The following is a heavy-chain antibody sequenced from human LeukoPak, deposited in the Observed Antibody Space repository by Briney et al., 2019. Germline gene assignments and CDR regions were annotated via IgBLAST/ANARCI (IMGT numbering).Heavy chain of an antibody. Sequence: GGSLRLSCAASGFTFSSYAMSWVRQAPGKGLEWVSAISGSGGSTYYADSVKGRFTISRDNSKNTLYLQMNSLGAEDTAVYYCAKWFGELPVFDYWGQGTLVTVSS. J-gene: IGHJ4*02. CDR1: GFTFSSYA. CDR2: ISGSGGST. D-gene: IGHD3-10*01. V-gene: IGHV3-23*01. CDR3: AKWFGELPVFDY.